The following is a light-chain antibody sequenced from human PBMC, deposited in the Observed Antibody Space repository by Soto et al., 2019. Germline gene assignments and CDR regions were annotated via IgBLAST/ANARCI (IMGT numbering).Light chain of an antibody. CDR3: QHDNSYCEG. V-gene: IGKV1-5*03. J-gene: IGKJ1*01. Sequence: DIQMTQYPSTVAGSVGDRVTITCRASQTISSWLAWYQQKPGKAPKLLIYKASTLKSGVPSRFSGSGSGTEITHTISSLQPDDSASYYCQHDNSYCEGFAQGTRVDIK. CDR1: QTISSW. CDR2: KAS.